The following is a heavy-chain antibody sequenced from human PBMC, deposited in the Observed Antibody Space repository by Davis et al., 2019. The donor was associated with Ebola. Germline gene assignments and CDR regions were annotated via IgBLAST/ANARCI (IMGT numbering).Heavy chain of an antibody. CDR1: GFTFSSYG. Sequence: PGGSLRLSCAASGFTFSSYGMHWVRQAPGKGLEWVSAISGSGCSTYYADSVKGRFTISRDNSKNTLYLQMNSLRAEDTAVYYCARHGDGYRRVGFDPWGQGTLVTVSS. D-gene: IGHD5-24*01. J-gene: IGHJ5*02. CDR3: ARHGDGYRRVGFDP. CDR2: ISGSGCST. V-gene: IGHV3-23*01.